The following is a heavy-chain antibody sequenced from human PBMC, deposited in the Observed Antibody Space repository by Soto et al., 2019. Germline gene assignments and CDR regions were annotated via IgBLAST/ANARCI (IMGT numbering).Heavy chain of an antibody. CDR2: IWYDGRNT. D-gene: IGHD3-22*01. CDR1: GFTFSSYG. Sequence: PGGSLRRSCAASGFTFSSYGMHWVRQAPGKGLEWVAVIWYDGRNTYYADSVKGRFTISRDNSKNTLYLQMNSLRAEDTAVYYCARTAYYYDSSGYYFDCWGQGTLVTVSS. J-gene: IGHJ4*02. V-gene: IGHV3-33*01. CDR3: ARTAYYYDSSGYYFDC.